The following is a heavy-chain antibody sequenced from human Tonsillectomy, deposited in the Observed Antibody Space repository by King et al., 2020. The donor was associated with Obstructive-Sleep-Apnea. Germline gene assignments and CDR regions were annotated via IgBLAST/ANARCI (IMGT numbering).Heavy chain of an antibody. CDR2: ISAYNGNT. CDR1: GYTFTSYG. J-gene: IGHJ4*02. D-gene: IGHD3-10*01. V-gene: IGHV1-18*01. CDR3: ARDQAKKYYYGSGSYYAFDY. Sequence: QLVQSGAEVKKPGASVKVSCKASGYTFTSYGISWVRQAPGQGLEWMGWISAYNGNTNYAQKLQGRVTMTTDTSTSTAYMGLRSLRSDDTAVYYCARDQAKKYYYGSGSYYAFDYWGQGTLVTVSS.